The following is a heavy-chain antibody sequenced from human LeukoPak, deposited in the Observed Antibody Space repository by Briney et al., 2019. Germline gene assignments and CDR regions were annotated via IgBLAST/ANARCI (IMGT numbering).Heavy chain of an antibody. CDR1: GGSISSSSYY. CDR3: ARGPLTRITMIVVPDAFDI. J-gene: IGHJ3*02. V-gene: IGHV4-39*07. Sequence: PSETLSLTCTVSGGSISSSSYYWGWIRQPPGKGLEWIGSIYYSGSTYYNPSLKSRVTISVDTSKNQFSLKLSSVTAADTAVYYCARGPLTRITMIVVPDAFDIWGKGTMVTAPS. CDR2: IYYSGST. D-gene: IGHD3-22*01.